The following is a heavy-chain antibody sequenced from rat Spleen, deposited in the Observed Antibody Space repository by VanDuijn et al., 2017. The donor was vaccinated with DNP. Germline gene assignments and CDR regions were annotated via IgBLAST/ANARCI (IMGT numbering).Heavy chain of an antibody. CDR2: IRYDGGTT. CDR1: GFSFSDYY. Sequence: EVQLVESGGGLVQPGRSLKLSCAASGFSFSDYYMAWVRQAPTKGLEWVAYIRYDGGTTYYGDSVKGRFTLSRDNAKSTLYLQMNGLRSEDTATYYCTIYFYSGDNWFAYWGQGTLVTVSS. CDR3: TIYFYSGDNWFAY. D-gene: IGHD1-1*01. J-gene: IGHJ3*01. V-gene: IGHV5-20*01.